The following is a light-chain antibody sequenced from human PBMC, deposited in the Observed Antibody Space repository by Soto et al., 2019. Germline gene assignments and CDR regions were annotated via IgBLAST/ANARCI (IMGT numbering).Light chain of an antibody. CDR2: DAS. CDR1: QGISTT. CDR3: QQFNSYPLT. J-gene: IGKJ4*01. Sequence: AINLTNSPSSLLASVGERVIITCRASQGISTTLAWYQQKPGKAPKLLIYDASSLESGVPSRFSGSGSGTYFTLIISSLQPEDLATYYCQQFNSYPLTFGGGTKVEIK. V-gene: IGKV1-13*02.